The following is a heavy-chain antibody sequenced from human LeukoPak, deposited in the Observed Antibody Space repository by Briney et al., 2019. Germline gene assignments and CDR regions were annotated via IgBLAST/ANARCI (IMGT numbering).Heavy chain of an antibody. D-gene: IGHD3-10*01. V-gene: IGHV4-59*12. CDR1: GGSISSYY. CDR3: ASSGSGSYRPKYWFDP. Sequence: PSETLSLTCTVSGGSISSYYWSWIRQPPGKGLEWIGYIYYSGSTNYNPSLKSRVTISVDTSKNQFSLKLSSVTAADTAVYYCASSGSGSYRPKYWFDPWGQGTLVTVSS. J-gene: IGHJ5*02. CDR2: IYYSGST.